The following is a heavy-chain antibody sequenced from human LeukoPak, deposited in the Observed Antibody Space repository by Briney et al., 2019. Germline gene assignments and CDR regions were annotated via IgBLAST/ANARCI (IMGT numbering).Heavy chain of an antibody. Sequence: SVKVSCKASGGTFSSYAISWVRQAPGHGLEWMGRIIPIFGTANYAQKFQGRVTITTDESTSTAYMELSSLRSEDTAVYYCAREDGDYGNPRFNYYYYYYMVVWGKGTTVTVSS. J-gene: IGHJ6*03. CDR3: AREDGDYGNPRFNYYYYYYMVV. CDR2: IIPIFGTA. D-gene: IGHD4-17*01. CDR1: GGTFSSYA. V-gene: IGHV1-69*05.